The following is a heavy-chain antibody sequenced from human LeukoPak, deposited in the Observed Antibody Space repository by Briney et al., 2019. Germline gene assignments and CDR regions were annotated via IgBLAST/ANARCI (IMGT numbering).Heavy chain of an antibody. J-gene: IGHJ4*02. CDR3: AKGRHYYGSGSYLDS. Sequence: TGGSLTLSCAASGLTFSSQSMNWARQAPGKGLECVSAISGSGSTTYYAGSVKSRFTISRDKSKNTLYLQMNSLRAEDTAIYYCAKGRHYYGSGSYLDSWGQGTLVTVSS. D-gene: IGHD3-10*01. CDR2: ISGSGSTT. CDR1: GLTFSSQS. V-gene: IGHV3-23*01.